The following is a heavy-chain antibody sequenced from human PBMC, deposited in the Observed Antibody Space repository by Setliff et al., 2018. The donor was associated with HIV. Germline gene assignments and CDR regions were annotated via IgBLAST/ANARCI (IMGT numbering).Heavy chain of an antibody. D-gene: IGHD2-2*01. Sequence: ASVKVSCKASGYTFTSYGISWVRQAPGQGLEWMGWISAYNGNTNYAQKLQGRVTMTTDTSTSTAHMELRSLRSDDTAVYFCARGYASGSGSYYFEYWGQGTLVTVPQ. CDR1: GYTFTSYG. CDR3: ARGYASGSGSYYFEY. CDR2: ISAYNGNT. V-gene: IGHV1-18*01. J-gene: IGHJ4*02.